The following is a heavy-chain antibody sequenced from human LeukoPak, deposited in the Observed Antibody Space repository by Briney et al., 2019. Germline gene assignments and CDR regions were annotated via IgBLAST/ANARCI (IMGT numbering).Heavy chain of an antibody. CDR1: GFTFSSYG. CDR3: AKDYYDSSGHPGYYYMDV. J-gene: IGHJ6*03. Sequence: GGSLRLSCAASGFTFSSYGMHWVRQAPGKGLEWVAFIRYDGSNKYYADSVKGRFTISRDNSKNTLYLQMNSLRAEDTAVYYCAKDYYDSSGHPGYYYMDVWGKGTTVTISS. CDR2: IRYDGSNK. D-gene: IGHD3-22*01. V-gene: IGHV3-30*02.